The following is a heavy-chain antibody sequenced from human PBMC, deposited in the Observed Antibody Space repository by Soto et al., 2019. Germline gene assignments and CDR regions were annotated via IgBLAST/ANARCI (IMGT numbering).Heavy chain of an antibody. D-gene: IGHD3-22*01. V-gene: IGHV3-23*01. Sequence: VGSLRLSCASSVCSFSSYAMSCVRQSPPQGLEWVSSISTRGGRTYYADSVKGRFSISRDNSANAVYLDMDNLRAEDTGIYYCAKEFYYDASGKYYDLYFDSLGQGALVNVSS. CDR3: AKEFYYDASGKYYDLYFDS. CDR1: VCSFSSYA. CDR2: ISTRGGRT. J-gene: IGHJ4*02.